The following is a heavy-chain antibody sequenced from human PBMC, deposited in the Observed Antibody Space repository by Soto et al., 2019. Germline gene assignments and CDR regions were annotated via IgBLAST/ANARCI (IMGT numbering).Heavy chain of an antibody. CDR2: IYHSGST. J-gene: IGHJ4*02. V-gene: IGHV4-30-2*01. Sequence: QLQLQESGSGLVKPSQTLSLTCAVSGGSISSGGYSWSWIRQPPGKGLEWIGYIYHSGSTYYNPSLKSRVTLSVDRSKNQFSLKLSSVTAADTAVYYCASVPVTTPYYFDYWGQGTLVTVSS. CDR3: ASVPVTTPYYFDY. CDR1: GGSISSGGYS. D-gene: IGHD4-4*01.